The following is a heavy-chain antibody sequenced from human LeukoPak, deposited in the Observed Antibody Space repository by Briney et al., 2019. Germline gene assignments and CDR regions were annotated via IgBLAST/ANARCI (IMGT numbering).Heavy chain of an antibody. CDR2: IYYSGNT. D-gene: IGHD1-26*01. V-gene: IGHV4-59*08. CDR1: GGSISSYY. Sequence: SETLSLTCTVSGGSISSYYWSWIRQPPGKGLEWIGYIYYSGNTNYNPSLKSRVTISVDTSKNQFSLKLTSVTAADTAVYFCARQLDSGSYYFDYWGQGTLVTVSS. CDR3: ARQLDSGSYYFDY. J-gene: IGHJ4*02.